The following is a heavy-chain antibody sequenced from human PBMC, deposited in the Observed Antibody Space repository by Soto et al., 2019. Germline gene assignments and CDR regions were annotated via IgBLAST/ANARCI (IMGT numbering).Heavy chain of an antibody. Sequence: PSETLSLTCTVSGGSIGSGGYYWSWIRQHPGKGLEWIGYIYYSGITYYNPSLKSRVTISVDTSKNQFSLKLSSVTAADTAVYYCARSPGYYFDYWSQGTLVTVSS. J-gene: IGHJ4*02. CDR1: GGSIGSGGYY. CDR2: IYYSGIT. V-gene: IGHV4-31*03. CDR3: ARSPGYYFDY.